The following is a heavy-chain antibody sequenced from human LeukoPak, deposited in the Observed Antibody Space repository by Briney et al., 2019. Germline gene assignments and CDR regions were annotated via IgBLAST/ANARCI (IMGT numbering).Heavy chain of an antibody. D-gene: IGHD3-9*01. Sequence: GGSLRLSCAASGFTVSSNYMSWVRQAPGKGLEWVSVIYSGGSTYYADSVKGRFTISRDNSKNTLSLQMNSLRAEDTAVYYRARAIAGDYDILTGYLNWGQGTLVTVSS. V-gene: IGHV3-66*01. J-gene: IGHJ4*02. CDR2: IYSGGST. CDR1: GFTVSSNY. CDR3: ARAIAGDYDILTGYLN.